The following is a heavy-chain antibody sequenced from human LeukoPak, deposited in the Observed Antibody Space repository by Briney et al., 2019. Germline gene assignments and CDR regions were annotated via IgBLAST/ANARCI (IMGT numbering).Heavy chain of an antibody. CDR2: INHSGST. J-gene: IGHJ4*02. Sequence: TGGSLRLSCAASGFTFSSYWMNWVRQAPGKGLEWIGEINHSGSTNYNPSLKSRVTISVDTSKNQFSLKLSSVTAADTAVYYCARVRITIFGVVYFDYWGQGTLVTVSS. CDR3: ARVRITIFGVVYFDY. V-gene: IGHV4-34*01. D-gene: IGHD3-3*01. CDR1: GFTFSSYW.